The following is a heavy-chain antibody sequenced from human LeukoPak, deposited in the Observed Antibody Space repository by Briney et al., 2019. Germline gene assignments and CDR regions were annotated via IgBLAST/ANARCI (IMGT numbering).Heavy chain of an antibody. CDR1: GFTLSGYW. D-gene: IGHD3-10*01. J-gene: IGHJ4*02. V-gene: IGHV3-7*03. CDR2: IKEDGSEK. Sequence: GGSLRLSCAASGFTLSGYWMRWVRQAPGKGLEWVATIKEDGSEKYYVDSVEGRFTISIDNAKNSVNLQMNSLRAEDTAVYYCAKDASGGYWGQGTLVTVSS. CDR3: AKDASGGY.